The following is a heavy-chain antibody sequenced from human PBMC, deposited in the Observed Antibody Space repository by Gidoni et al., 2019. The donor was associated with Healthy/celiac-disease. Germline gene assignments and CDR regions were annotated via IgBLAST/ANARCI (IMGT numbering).Heavy chain of an antibody. CDR3: ARASSSSASPSYYYGMDV. V-gene: IGHV4-59*01. D-gene: IGHD6-6*01. Sequence: QVQLQESGPGLVKPSETLSLTCTVSGGSISSYYWSWIRQPPGKGLEWIGYIYYSGSTNYNPSLKSRVTISVDTSKNQFSLKLSSVTAADTAVYYCARASSSSASPSYYYGMDVWGQGTTVTVSS. J-gene: IGHJ6*02. CDR2: IYYSGST. CDR1: GGSISSYY.